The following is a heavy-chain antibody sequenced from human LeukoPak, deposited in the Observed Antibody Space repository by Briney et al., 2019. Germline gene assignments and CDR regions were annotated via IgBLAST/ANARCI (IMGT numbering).Heavy chain of an antibody. D-gene: IGHD5-24*01. J-gene: IGHJ4*02. CDR2: IYYSGST. CDR1: GGSISSSSYY. Sequence: PSETLSLTCTVSGGSISSSSYYWGWIRQPPGKGLEWIGSIYYSGSTYYNPSLKSRVTTSLDTSKSQFSLRLSSVTAADTAVYYCARCRDGYNTDWGQGILVSVSS. V-gene: IGHV4-39*07. CDR3: ARCRDGYNTD.